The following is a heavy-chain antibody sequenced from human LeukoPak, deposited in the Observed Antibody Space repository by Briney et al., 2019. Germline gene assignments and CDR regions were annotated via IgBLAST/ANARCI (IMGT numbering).Heavy chain of an antibody. CDR2: ISSNGGST. Sequence: PGGSLRLSCAASGFTFSSYVVHWVRQAPGKGPEYVSAISSNGGSTYYANSVKGRFTISRDNSKNTLYLQMGSLRAEDMAVYYCARGVYSSGPTPFYYWGQGTLVTVSS. V-gene: IGHV3-64*01. CDR3: ARGVYSSGPTPFYY. D-gene: IGHD6-19*01. J-gene: IGHJ4*02. CDR1: GFTFSSYV.